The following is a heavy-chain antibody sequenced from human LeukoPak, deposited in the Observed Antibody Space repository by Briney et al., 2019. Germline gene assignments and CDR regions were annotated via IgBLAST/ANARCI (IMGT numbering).Heavy chain of an antibody. CDR2: IIPIFGTA. Sequence: ASVKASCKASGGTFSSYAISWVRQAPGQGLEWMGGIIPIFGTANYAQKFQGRVTITTDESTSTAYMELSSLRSEDTAVYYCASPNDYGGKLSSPFDYWGQGTLVTVSS. V-gene: IGHV1-69*05. J-gene: IGHJ4*02. CDR1: GGTFSSYA. D-gene: IGHD4-23*01. CDR3: ASPNDYGGKLSSPFDY.